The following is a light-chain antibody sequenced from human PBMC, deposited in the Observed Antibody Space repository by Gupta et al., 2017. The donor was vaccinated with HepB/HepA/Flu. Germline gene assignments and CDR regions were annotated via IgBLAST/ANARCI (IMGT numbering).Light chain of an antibody. CDR1: SSDVGSYNL. J-gene: IGLJ3*02. V-gene: IGLV2-23*02. Sequence: QSALTQPASVSGSPAQSITISCTGTSSDVGSYNLVSWYQQHPGKAPQLRIYEVNKRPSGVSNLVSGSESGHTASLTISGLQAEDEADDYCCSYAGSSNWVFGGGTKLTGL. CDR3: CSYAGSSNWV. CDR2: EVN.